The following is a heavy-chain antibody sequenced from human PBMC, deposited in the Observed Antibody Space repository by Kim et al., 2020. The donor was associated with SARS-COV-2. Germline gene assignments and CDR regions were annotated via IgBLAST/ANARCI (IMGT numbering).Heavy chain of an antibody. J-gene: IGHJ5*02. CDR2: IIPIFGTA. CDR3: ARDRIAVALRGDWFDP. Sequence: SVKVSCKASGGTFSSYAISWVRQAPGQGLEWMGGIIPIFGTANYAQKFQGRVTITADESTSTAYMELSSLRSEDTAVYYCARDRIAVALRGDWFDPWGQGTLVTVSS. D-gene: IGHD6-19*01. CDR1: GGTFSSYA. V-gene: IGHV1-69*13.